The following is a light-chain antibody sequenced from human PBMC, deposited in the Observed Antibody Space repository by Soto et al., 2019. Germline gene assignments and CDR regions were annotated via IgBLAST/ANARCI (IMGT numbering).Light chain of an antibody. CDR3: QRRHWPWT. Sequence: EIVLTQSPATLSLSPGERATLSCRASQSVGSWLAWYQQKPGQPPRLLIYDVSNRATGIPARFSGRGSGTDFTLTISSLDPEDFAVYYCQRRHWPWTFGQGTTVEVK. J-gene: IGKJ1*01. V-gene: IGKV3-11*01. CDR2: DVS. CDR1: QSVGSW.